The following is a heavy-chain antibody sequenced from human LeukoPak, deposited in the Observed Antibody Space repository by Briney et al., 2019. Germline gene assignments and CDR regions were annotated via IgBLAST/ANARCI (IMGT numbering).Heavy chain of an antibody. D-gene: IGHD1-26*01. CDR3: AKVKTRVAGATTGAHGFDY. J-gene: IGHJ4*02. V-gene: IGHV3-30*02. Sequence: GGSLRLSCAASGFSFSSYGMHWVRQAPGKGLEWVAFIRSDGDNKYYADSVKGRFTISRDNSKNTLYLQMISLRTEDTAVYYCAKVKTRVAGATTGAHGFDYWGQGTLVTVSS. CDR2: IRSDGDNK. CDR1: GFSFSSYG.